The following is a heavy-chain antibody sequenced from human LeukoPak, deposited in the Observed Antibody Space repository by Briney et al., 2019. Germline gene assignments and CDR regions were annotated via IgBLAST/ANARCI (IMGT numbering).Heavy chain of an antibody. V-gene: IGHV3-30*04. J-gene: IGHJ4*02. CDR1: GFTFSSYA. CDR2: ISYDGSNK. CDR3: ARDPGHPRIAAAGNDDY. Sequence: GRSLRLSCAASGFTFSSYAMHWVRQAPGKGLEWVAVISYDGSNKYYADSVKGRFTISRDNSKNTLYLQMNSLRAEDTAVYYCARDPGHPRIAAAGNDDYWGQGTLVTASS. D-gene: IGHD6-13*01.